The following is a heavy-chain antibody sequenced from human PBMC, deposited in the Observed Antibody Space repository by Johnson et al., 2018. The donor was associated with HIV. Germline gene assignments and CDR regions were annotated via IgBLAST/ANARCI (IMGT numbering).Heavy chain of an antibody. CDR2: IGTAGDT. D-gene: IGHD3-22*01. V-gene: IGHV3-13*01. Sequence: VQLVESGGGVVQPGRSLRLSCAASGFTFSSYDMHWVRQATGKGLEWVSAIGTAGDTYYPGSVKGRFTISRENAKNSLYLQMNSLRAGDTAVYYCARGYYYDGNGYPDAFDIWGQGTMVTVSS. CDR3: ARGYYYDGNGYPDAFDI. CDR1: GFTFSSYD. J-gene: IGHJ3*02.